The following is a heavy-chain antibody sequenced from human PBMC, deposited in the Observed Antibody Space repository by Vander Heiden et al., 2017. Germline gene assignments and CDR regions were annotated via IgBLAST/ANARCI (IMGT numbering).Heavy chain of an antibody. V-gene: IGHV3-21*01. D-gene: IGHD3-9*01. CDR2: ISRSSSYI. CDR1: GFTFSCSS. J-gene: IGHJ4*02. CDR3: AREQGYFDHG. Sequence: EVQLVASGVGLVRPGGSLRLSCAASGFTFSCSSMHRVREAPGKGLEWVSSISRSSSYIYYADSVKGRFTISRDNAKNSLYLQMNSLRAEDTAVYYCAREQGYFDHGGGQGTLVTVSS.